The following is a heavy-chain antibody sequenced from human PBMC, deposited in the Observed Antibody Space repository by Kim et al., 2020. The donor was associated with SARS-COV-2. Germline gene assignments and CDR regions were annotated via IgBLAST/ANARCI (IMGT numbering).Heavy chain of an antibody. V-gene: IGHV3-30*09. Sequence: GGSLRLSFAASGFTFSDFAIHWVRQAPGKGLEWLAIISSDGTNKYYADSVRGRFAISRDNSKNTVYLQMNSLRSEATAVYYCTRENYFGSGSGDYFDYWG. D-gene: IGHD3-10*01. J-gene: IGHJ4*01. CDR1: GFTFSDFA. CDR3: TRENYFGSGSGDYFDY. CDR2: ISSDGTNK.